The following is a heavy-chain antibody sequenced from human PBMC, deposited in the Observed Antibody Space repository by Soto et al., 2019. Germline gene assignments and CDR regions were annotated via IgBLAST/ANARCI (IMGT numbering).Heavy chain of an antibody. D-gene: IGHD6-13*01. CDR3: ATESRIAAAFGY. J-gene: IGHJ4*02. Sequence: ASVKVSCKVSGYTLTELSMHWVRQAPGKGLEWMGGFDPEDGETIYAQKFQGRVTMTEDTSTDTAYMELSSLRSEDTAVYYCATESRIAAAFGYWGQGTLVTAPQ. CDR1: GYTLTELS. V-gene: IGHV1-24*01. CDR2: FDPEDGET.